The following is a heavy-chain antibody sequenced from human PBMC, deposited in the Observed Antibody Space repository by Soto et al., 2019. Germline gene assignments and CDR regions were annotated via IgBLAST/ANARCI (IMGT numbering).Heavy chain of an antibody. J-gene: IGHJ5*02. CDR1: GGSISSYY. V-gene: IGHV4-59*01. CDR2: IYYSGST. D-gene: IGHD6-19*01. Sequence: PSETLSLTCTVSGGSISSYYWSWIRQPPGKGLEWIGYIYYSGSTNYNPSLKSRVTISVDTSKNQFSLKLSSVTAADTAVYYCARTSIAMAGIRLLYWFDPWGQGTLVTVSS. CDR3: ARTSIAMAGIRLLYWFDP.